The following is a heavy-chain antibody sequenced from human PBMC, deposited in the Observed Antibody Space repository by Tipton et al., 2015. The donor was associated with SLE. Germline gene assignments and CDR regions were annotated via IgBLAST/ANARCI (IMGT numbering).Heavy chain of an antibody. Sequence: TLSLTCAVYGGSFSGYYWSWIRQSPGKGLEWIGEINHSGNTTYNTSLKRRVTISVDTSKNQFSLKVMSVTAADTAVYYCAREARRTWRAFDVWGQGTLVTVSS. CDR1: GGSFSGYY. J-gene: IGHJ3*01. V-gene: IGHV4-34*01. CDR2: INHSGNT. CDR3: AREARRTWRAFDV.